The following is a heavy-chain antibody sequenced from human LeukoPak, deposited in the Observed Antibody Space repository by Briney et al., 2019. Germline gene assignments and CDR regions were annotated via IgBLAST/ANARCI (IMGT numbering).Heavy chain of an antibody. V-gene: IGHV3-20*04. J-gene: IGHJ4*02. CDR2: INWNGGST. CDR3: ARMSGSYFDY. D-gene: IGHD1-26*01. Sequence: GGSLRLSCAGSGFTFSRNSMNWVRQAPGKGLEWVSGINWNGGSTGYADSVKGRFTISRDNAKNSLYLQMNSLRAEDTALYYCARMSGSYFDYWGQGTLVTVSS. CDR1: GFTFSRNS.